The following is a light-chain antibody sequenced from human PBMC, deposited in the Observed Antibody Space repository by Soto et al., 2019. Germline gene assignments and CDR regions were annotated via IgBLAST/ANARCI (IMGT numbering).Light chain of an antibody. V-gene: IGLV1-51*01. CDR1: TSNIGNHH. Sequence: QAVVTQPPSVSAAPGQTVTISCSGSTSNIGNHHVSWYQQLPGTAPRLLIYDNHERPSGIPDRFSGSKSGTSATLGITGLQTRDEADYYCGTWDNSLNTGWVFGGGTKLTVL. CDR3: GTWDNSLNTGWV. J-gene: IGLJ3*02. CDR2: DNH.